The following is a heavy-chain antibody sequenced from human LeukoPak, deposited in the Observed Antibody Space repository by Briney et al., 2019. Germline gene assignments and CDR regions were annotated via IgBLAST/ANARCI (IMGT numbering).Heavy chain of an antibody. CDR2: MNPDNGVT. Sequence: ASVTVSFKASGYSFTTYWIHWVRQAPGQGLEWMGCMNPDNGVTGYAQRFQGRVTMTRDTSVNTAYMHLSSLKSDDTAIYFCARDPGFLQSDYWGQGTLVTVPS. CDR3: ARDPGFLQSDY. J-gene: IGHJ4*01. V-gene: IGHV1-2*02. D-gene: IGHD5-24*01. CDR1: GYSFTTYW.